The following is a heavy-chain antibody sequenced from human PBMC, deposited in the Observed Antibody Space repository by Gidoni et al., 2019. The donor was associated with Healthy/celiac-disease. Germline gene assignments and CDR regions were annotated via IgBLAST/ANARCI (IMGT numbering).Heavy chain of an antibody. CDR1: GFTFSSYG. Sequence: QVQLVESGGGVVQPGRYLRLYCAASGFTFSSYGMHWVRQAPGKGLEWVAVISYDGSNKYYADSVKGRFTISRDNSKNTLYLQMNSLRAEDTAVYYCARGRITMVRGVLDYWGQGTLVTVSS. J-gene: IGHJ4*02. CDR2: ISYDGSNK. CDR3: ARGRITMVRGVLDY. D-gene: IGHD3-10*01. V-gene: IGHV3-30*03.